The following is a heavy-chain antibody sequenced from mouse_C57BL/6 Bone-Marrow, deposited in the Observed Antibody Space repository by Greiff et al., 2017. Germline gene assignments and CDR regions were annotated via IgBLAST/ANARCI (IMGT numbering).Heavy chain of an antibody. V-gene: IGHV1-81*01. CDR2: IYPRSGNT. CDR3: ARRGDLLWYPWFAY. Sequence: CKASGYTFTSYGISWVKKRTGQGLEWIGEIYPRSGNTYYNEKFKGKATLTADKSSSTAYMELRSLTSEDSAVYFCARRGDLLWYPWFAYWGQGTLVTVSA. D-gene: IGHD2-1*01. CDR1: GYTFTSYG. J-gene: IGHJ3*01.